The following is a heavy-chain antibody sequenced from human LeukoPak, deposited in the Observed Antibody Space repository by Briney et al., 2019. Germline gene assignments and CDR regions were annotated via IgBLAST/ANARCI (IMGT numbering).Heavy chain of an antibody. CDR3: AREGIDGSGYLWVY. D-gene: IGHD3-22*01. J-gene: IGHJ4*02. CDR1: GYTFTGYY. Sequence: ASVKVSCKASGYTFTGYYMHWVRQAPGQGLEWMGWINPKSGGTNYAQKFQGRVTMTRDTSISTAYMELSRLRSDDTAVYYCAREGIDGSGYLWVYWGPGPLVTVSS. V-gene: IGHV1-2*02. CDR2: INPKSGGT.